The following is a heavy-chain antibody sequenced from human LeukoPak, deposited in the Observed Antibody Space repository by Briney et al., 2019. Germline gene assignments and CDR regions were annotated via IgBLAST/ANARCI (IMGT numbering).Heavy chain of an antibody. CDR1: GFTFSGYA. D-gene: IGHD1-26*01. V-gene: IGHV3-30-3*01. Sequence: GGSLRLSCAASGFTFSGYAMHWVRQAPGKGLEWVAVISHDGSNEYYADSEKGRFTIFRDYSKNTLFLQMNSLRAEDTGVYYCARGPLVGATLDYWGQGTLVTVSS. CDR2: ISHDGSNE. CDR3: ARGPLVGATLDY. J-gene: IGHJ4*02.